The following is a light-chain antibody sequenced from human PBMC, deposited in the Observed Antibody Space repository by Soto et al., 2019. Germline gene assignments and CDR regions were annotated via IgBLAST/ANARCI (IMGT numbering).Light chain of an antibody. CDR2: GNS. CDR1: RSNIGAGYD. Sequence: QSALTQPPSVSGAPGQRVTISCTGSRSNIGAGYDVHWYQQLPGTAPKLLIEGNSNRPSGVPDRFSGSKSGTSASLAITGLQAEDEADYYCQSYDISLSGVVFGGGTKVTVL. CDR3: QSYDISLSGVV. V-gene: IGLV1-40*01. J-gene: IGLJ2*01.